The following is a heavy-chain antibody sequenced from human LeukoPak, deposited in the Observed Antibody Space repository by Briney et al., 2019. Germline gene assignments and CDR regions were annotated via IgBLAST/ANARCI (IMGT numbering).Heavy chain of an antibody. D-gene: IGHD2-15*01. CDR1: GFTFSSYG. V-gene: IGHV3-20*04. Sequence: GSLRLSCAASGFTFSSYGMSWVRQAPGKGLEWVSNINWNGGSTGYADSVKGRFTISRDNAKNSLYLQMNSLRAEDTALYYCASWVGAAAPYYFDYWGQGTLVTVSS. CDR3: ASWVGAAAPYYFDY. J-gene: IGHJ4*02. CDR2: INWNGGST.